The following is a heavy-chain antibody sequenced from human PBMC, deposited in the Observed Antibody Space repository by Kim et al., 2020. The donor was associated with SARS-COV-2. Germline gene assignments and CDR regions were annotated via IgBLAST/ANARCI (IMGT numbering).Heavy chain of an antibody. CDR2: IFHSGRT. Sequence: SETLSLTCDVSGDSISSGNWWSWVRQAPGKGLEWIGEIFHSGRTNYNPSLKSRVAISVDKSKNQFSLTVNSVTAADTAVYYCARDRVGLGHTTWGAANFSYYGTDVWGQGITVTVSS. CDR1: GDSISSGNW. J-gene: IGHJ6*02. V-gene: IGHV4-4*02. CDR3: ARDRVGLGHTTWGAANFSYYGTDV. D-gene: IGHD7-27*01.